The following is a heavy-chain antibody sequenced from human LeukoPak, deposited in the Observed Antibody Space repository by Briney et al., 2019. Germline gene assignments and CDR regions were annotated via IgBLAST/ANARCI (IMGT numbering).Heavy chain of an antibody. CDR2: VFYTGNT. D-gene: IGHD6-13*01. CDR3: ARDRSVAADATVYFYGMAV. J-gene: IGHJ6*04. V-gene: IGHV4-59*01. Sequence: SETLSLTCTVSGASITSYYWSRIRQPPGKGLEWIGYVFYTGNTNYNPSLKSRVTISLDTSKNQFSLKLNSVTAADTAVYYCARDRSVAADATVYFYGMAVWGKGTTVTVSS. CDR1: GASITSYY.